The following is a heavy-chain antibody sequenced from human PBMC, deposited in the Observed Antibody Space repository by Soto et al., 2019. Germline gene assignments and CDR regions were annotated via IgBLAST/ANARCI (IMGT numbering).Heavy chain of an antibody. CDR1: GGSISGYY. CDR2: IYYSGST. CDR3: ARDARYYGMDV. J-gene: IGHJ6*02. Sequence: SETLSLTCTVSGGSISGYYWTWIRQPPGKGLEWIGYIYYSGSTNYNPSLKSRLTISVDTSKNQFSLKLSSVTAADTAVYYCARDARYYGMDVWGQGTTVTVSS. V-gene: IGHV4-59*12.